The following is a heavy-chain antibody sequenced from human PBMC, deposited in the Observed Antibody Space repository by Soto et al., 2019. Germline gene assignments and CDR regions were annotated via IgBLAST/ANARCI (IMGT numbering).Heavy chain of an antibody. Sequence: GGSLRLSCAASGFIFRDFYMSWIRQVPGKGLEWLSKISSSSSSTDYADSVKGRFTISRDNAKNSPYLQMSSLRAEDTAVYYCARDRGGGSIFGGHYGMDVWGQGTTVTVS. D-gene: IGHD3-3*01. CDR2: ISSSSSST. V-gene: IGHV3-11*06. CDR3: ARDRGGGSIFGGHYGMDV. CDR1: GFIFRDFY. J-gene: IGHJ6*02.